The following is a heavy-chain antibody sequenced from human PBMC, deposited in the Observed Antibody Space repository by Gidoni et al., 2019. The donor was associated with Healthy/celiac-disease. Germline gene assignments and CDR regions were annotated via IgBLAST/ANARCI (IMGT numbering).Heavy chain of an antibody. J-gene: IGHJ4*02. CDR2: IRGSGGRT. CDR3: AKDQDGWPRGLSDY. V-gene: IGHV3-23*01. D-gene: IGHD2-15*01. Sequence: EVQLLESGGGLVQPGGSLRLSCSRSGFTFSSYARSWVRQAPGKGVEVGSAIRGSGGRTYYADTVKGRFTISRDNSKNTLYLEMNSLRAEDTAVYYCAKDQDGWPRGLSDYWGQGTLVTVSS. CDR1: GFTFSSYA.